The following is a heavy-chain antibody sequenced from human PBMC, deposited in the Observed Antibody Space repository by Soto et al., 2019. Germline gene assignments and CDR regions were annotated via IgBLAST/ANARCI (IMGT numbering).Heavy chain of an antibody. D-gene: IGHD6-13*01. J-gene: IGHJ4*02. Sequence: GGSLRLSCAASGFTFSDYYMSWIRQAPGKGLEWVSYISSSSSYTNYADSVKGRFTISRDNAKNSLYLQMNSLRAEDTAVYYCARLPAAGTILFDYWGQGTLVTVSS. CDR3: ARLPAAGTILFDY. CDR2: ISSSSSYT. V-gene: IGHV3-11*06. CDR1: GFTFSDYY.